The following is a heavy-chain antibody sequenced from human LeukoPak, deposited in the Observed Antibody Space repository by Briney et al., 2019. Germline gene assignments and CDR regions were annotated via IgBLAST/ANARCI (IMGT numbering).Heavy chain of an antibody. V-gene: IGHV1-18*01. J-gene: IGHJ5*02. CDR2: ISTNNGNT. CDR3: ARDIEYSRSSVRFDP. CDR1: GYTFTTYG. D-gene: IGHD6-6*01. Sequence: ASVKVSCKASGYTFTTYGINWVRLAPGQGLKWMGWISTNNGNTNYARKFQGRVTMTSDTSTSTAYMELRSLRSDDTVVYYCARDIEYSRSSVRFDPWGQGTLVTVSS.